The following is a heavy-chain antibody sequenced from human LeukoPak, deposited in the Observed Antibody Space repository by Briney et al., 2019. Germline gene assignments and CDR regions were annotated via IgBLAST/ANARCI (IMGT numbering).Heavy chain of an antibody. CDR2: INPNSGGT. Sequence: GASVKVSCKASGYTFTSYGISWVRQAPGQGLEWMGWINPNSGGTNYAQKFQGRVTMTRDTSISTAYMELSRLRSDDTAVYYCARLSGGGYYMDVWGKGTTVTVSS. D-gene: IGHD1-14*01. CDR1: GYTFTSYG. V-gene: IGHV1-2*02. CDR3: ARLSGGGYYMDV. J-gene: IGHJ6*03.